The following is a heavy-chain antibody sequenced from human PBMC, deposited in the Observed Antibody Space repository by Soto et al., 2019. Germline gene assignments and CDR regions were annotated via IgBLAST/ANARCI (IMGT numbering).Heavy chain of an antibody. Sequence: EVQLLESGGGLVQPGGSLRLSCAASGFTFSNSGMSWVRQAPGKGLEWVSGISGCAGTTYYAESVKGRFTISRDNSKKTLYLKINSLRAEDTAVYYCASLVWNTPPFGSWGQGTLVTVSS. J-gene: IGHJ5*02. CDR2: ISGCAGTT. D-gene: IGHD1-1*01. V-gene: IGHV3-23*01. CDR1: GFTFSNSG. CDR3: ASLVWNTPPFGS.